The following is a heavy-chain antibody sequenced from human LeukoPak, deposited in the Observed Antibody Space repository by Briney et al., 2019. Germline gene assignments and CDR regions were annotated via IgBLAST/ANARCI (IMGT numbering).Heavy chain of an antibody. D-gene: IGHD3-16*01. Sequence: ASVKVSCKASGYTFTGYYMHWVRQAPGQGLEWMGWVNPKGGATNYAQKLQGRVTMTTDTSTSTAYMELRSLRSDDTAVYYCARDTGLASPDYWGQGTLVTVSS. CDR3: ARDTGLASPDY. CDR2: VNPKGGAT. CDR1: GYTFTGYY. V-gene: IGHV1-2*02. J-gene: IGHJ4*02.